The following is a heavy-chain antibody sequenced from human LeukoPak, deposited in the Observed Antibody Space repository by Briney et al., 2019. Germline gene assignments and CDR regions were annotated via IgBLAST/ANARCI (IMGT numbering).Heavy chain of an antibody. D-gene: IGHD3-9*01. V-gene: IGHV3-33*06. J-gene: IGHJ4*01. CDR1: GFIFTDYD. CDR3: AKDAQRGFDPSNSFPY. CDR2: IWSDATNM. Sequence: AGGSLSLTSSASGFIFTDYDFHWVRQTPGKGLEWVAAIWSDATNMYYGNSVKGRFFIQRDDFQNTVYLEMSSLRAEDTAVYYCAKDAQRGFDPSNSFPYWG.